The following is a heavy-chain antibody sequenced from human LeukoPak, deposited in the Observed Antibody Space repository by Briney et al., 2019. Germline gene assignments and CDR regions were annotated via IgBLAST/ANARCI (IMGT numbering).Heavy chain of an antibody. Sequence: SETLSLTCAVYGGSFSGYYWSWIRQPPGKGLERIGEINHSGSTNYNPSLKSRVTISVDPSKNRISLKVTSVTAADTALYYCARVVASTSIDSWGQGTLVTVSS. J-gene: IGHJ4*02. V-gene: IGHV4-34*01. CDR2: INHSGST. CDR3: ARVVASTSIDS. D-gene: IGHD2-15*01. CDR1: GGSFSGYY.